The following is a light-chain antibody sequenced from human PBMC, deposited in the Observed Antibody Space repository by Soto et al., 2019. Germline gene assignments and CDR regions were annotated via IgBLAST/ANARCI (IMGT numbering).Light chain of an antibody. CDR1: QSLLFSSNNRNY. CDR2: WAS. J-gene: IGKJ4*01. Sequence: IVMTQSPDSLSVSLGERATINCKSSQSLLFSSNNRNYLAWYHQKPGHPPKLLVFWASTRESGVPDRFTGSGSRTDFTITISSLQAEDVAVYYCQQYYSHPPLTFGGGTKVEIK. CDR3: QQYYSHPPLT. V-gene: IGKV4-1*01.